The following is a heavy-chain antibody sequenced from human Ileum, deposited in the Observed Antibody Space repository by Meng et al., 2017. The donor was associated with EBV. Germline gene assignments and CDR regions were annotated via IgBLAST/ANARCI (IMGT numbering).Heavy chain of an antibody. V-gene: IGHV3-53*01. D-gene: IGHD3/OR15-3a*01. CDR2: IDIGGDT. CDR1: GFPVSSYH. CDR3: ARGPDWAKGGY. Sequence: GDLVEYGGCLIQLGGARRLSCSPSGFPVSSYHMSWVRQAPGKGLEWVSTIDIGGDTFYADSVKDRFTISRDNSKNTLFLQMNRLTVEDTAVYYCARGPDWAKGGYWGLGTLVTVSS. J-gene: IGHJ4*02.